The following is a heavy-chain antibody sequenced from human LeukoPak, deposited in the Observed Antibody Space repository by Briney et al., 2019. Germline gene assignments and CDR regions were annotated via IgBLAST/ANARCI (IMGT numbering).Heavy chain of an antibody. V-gene: IGHV3-9*01. J-gene: IGHJ3*02. CDR3: ARDLYYYDSSGYYPGAFDI. CDR2: ISWNSGSI. D-gene: IGHD3-22*01. CDR1: GFTFDDYA. Sequence: GGSLRLSCAASGFTFDDYAMHWVRQAPGNGLEWVSGISWNSGSIGYADSVKGRFTISRDNAKNSLYLQMNSLRAEDTAVYYCARDLYYYDSSGYYPGAFDIWGQGTMVTVSS.